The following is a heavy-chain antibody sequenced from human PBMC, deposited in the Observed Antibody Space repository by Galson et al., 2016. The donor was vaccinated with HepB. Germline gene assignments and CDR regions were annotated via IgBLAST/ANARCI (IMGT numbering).Heavy chain of an antibody. Sequence: SETLSLTCTVSGGSISSGSSYWGWIRQSPGMGLEWIGSIYYTGTTYFNPSLRTRVTISIDTPQNKFSLKLKSVTAADTAVYYFARRVSNLTQNWFDPCGQGTLVTVSS. J-gene: IGHJ5*02. CDR1: GGSISSGSSY. CDR2: IYYTGTT. V-gene: IGHV4-39*01. CDR3: ARRVSNLTQNWFDP. D-gene: IGHD4-23*01.